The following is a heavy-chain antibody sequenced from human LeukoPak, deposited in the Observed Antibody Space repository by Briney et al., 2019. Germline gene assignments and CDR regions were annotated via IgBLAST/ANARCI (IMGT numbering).Heavy chain of an antibody. D-gene: IGHD1-26*01. V-gene: IGHV4-59*01. CDR1: GGSISSYY. CDR2: IYYSGST. CDR3: ARVHPSGREGYYYYGMDV. Sequence: PSETLSLTCTVSGGSISSYYWSWIRQPPGKGLEWIGYIYYSGSTNYNPSPKSRVTISVDTSKNQFSLKLTSVTAADTAVYYCARVHPSGREGYYYYGMDVWGQGTTVTVSS. J-gene: IGHJ6*02.